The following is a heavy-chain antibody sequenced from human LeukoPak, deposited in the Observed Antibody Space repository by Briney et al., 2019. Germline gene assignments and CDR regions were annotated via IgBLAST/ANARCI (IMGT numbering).Heavy chain of an antibody. J-gene: IGHJ3*02. V-gene: IGHV3-23*01. CDR2: ISGSGGST. Sequence: GGSLRLSXAASGFTFSSYAMSWVRQAPGKGLEWVSAISGSGGSTYYADSVKGRFTISRDNSKNTLYLQMNSLRAEDTAVYYCARALTGGYYDSSGYYHDAFDIWGQGTMVTVSS. CDR1: GFTFSSYA. D-gene: IGHD3-22*01. CDR3: ARALTGGYYDSSGYYHDAFDI.